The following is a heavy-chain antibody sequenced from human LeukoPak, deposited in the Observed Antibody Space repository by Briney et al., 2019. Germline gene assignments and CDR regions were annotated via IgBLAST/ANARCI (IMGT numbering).Heavy chain of an antibody. J-gene: IGHJ6*02. Sequence: GRSLRLSCVASGFIFSSCAMYWVRQAPGKGLEWVANIKQDGSEKYYVDSVKGRFTISRDNAKNSLYLQMNSLRAEDTAVYYCASYHPRTPYYDFWSGPYYYYGMDVWGQGTTVTVSS. CDR1: GFIFSSCA. V-gene: IGHV3-7*01. D-gene: IGHD3-3*01. CDR3: ASYHPRTPYYDFWSGPYYYYGMDV. CDR2: IKQDGSEK.